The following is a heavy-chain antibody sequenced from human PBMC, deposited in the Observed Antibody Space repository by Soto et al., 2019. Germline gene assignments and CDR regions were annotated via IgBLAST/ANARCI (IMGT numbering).Heavy chain of an antibody. CDR3: ARDLSSSGTNYFDS. CDR1: GFTFSDYY. V-gene: IGHV3-11*06. D-gene: IGHD3-10*01. J-gene: IGHJ4*02. Sequence: GGSLRLSCAASGFTFSDYYMSWIRQAPGKGLEWLSYISSSSSYTDYADSVKGRFTISRDNAKNSLFLQMNSLRADDTAVYYCARDLSSSGTNYFDSWGQGTLVTVSS. CDR2: ISSSSSYT.